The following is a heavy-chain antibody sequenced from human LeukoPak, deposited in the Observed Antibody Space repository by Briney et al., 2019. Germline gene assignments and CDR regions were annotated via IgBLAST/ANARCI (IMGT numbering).Heavy chain of an antibody. CDR3: ASPEGSSTSCYNCFDY. D-gene: IGHD2-2*02. CDR1: XYTFXGXY. J-gene: IGHJ4*02. V-gene: IGHV1-2*02. CDR2: INPNSGGT. Sequence: XASXYTFXGXYMHWVRQAPGQGLEWMGWINPNSGGTNYAQKFQGRVTMTRDTSISTAYMELSRLRSDDTAVYYCASPEGSSTSCYNCFDYWGQGTLVTVSS.